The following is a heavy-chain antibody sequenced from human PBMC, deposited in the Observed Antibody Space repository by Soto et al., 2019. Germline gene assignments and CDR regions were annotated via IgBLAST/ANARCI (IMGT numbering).Heavy chain of an antibody. D-gene: IGHD2-15*01. V-gene: IGHV1-69*06. CDR2: IIPIFGTA. J-gene: IGHJ4*02. Sequence: QVQLVQSGAEVKKPGSSVTVSCKASGGTFSSYAISWVRQAPGQGLEWMGGIIPIFGTANYAQKFQGRVTITADKSTSTAYMELSSLRAEDTAVYYCARGTLGYCSGGSCYGMSYWSQGTLVTVSS. CDR1: GGTFSSYA. CDR3: ARGTLGYCSGGSCYGMSY.